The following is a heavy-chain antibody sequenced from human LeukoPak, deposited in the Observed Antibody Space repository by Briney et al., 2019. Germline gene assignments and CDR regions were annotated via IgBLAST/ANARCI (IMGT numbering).Heavy chain of an antibody. D-gene: IGHD3-22*01. Sequence: SETLSLTCEVYGGSFSGSSWGWISQPPGKGLEWIGEVNHSGNTNCNPSLKSRVTISVDTSKNQFSLNLTSVTAADADVYYCARGISDRSGYYYSAPKYWGQGTLVTVSS. CDR3: ARGISDRSGYYYSAPKY. J-gene: IGHJ4*02. CDR2: VNHSGNT. V-gene: IGHV4-34*01. CDR1: GGSFSGSS.